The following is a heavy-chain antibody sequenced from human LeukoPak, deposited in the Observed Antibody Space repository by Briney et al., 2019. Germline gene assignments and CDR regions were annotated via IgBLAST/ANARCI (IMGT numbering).Heavy chain of an antibody. Sequence: SETLSLTCAVYGGSFSGYYWSWIRQPPGKGLEWIGEINHSGSTNYNPSLKSRVTISVDTSKNQFSLKLSSVTAADTAVYYCARGGRGLSRITIPRYFDYWGQGTLVTVSS. J-gene: IGHJ4*02. CDR1: GGSFSGYY. CDR2: INHSGST. V-gene: IGHV4-34*01. CDR3: ARGGRGLSRITIPRYFDY. D-gene: IGHD3-9*01.